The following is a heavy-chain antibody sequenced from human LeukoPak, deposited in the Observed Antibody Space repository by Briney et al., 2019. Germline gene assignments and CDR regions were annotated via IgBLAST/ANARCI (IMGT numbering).Heavy chain of an antibody. CDR2: IKSDGST. CDR1: GFTFSTYW. J-gene: IGHJ1*01. D-gene: IGHD3-3*01. V-gene: IGHV3-74*01. CDR3: ARAPSEIGGYYPEYFRH. Sequence: GGSLRLSCAASGFTFSTYWMHWVRQAPGKGLVWVSRIKSDGSTNYADSVKGRFTISRDNAKNILSLQMNSLRPEDTGVYYCARAPSEIGGYYPEYFRHWGQGTLVTVSS.